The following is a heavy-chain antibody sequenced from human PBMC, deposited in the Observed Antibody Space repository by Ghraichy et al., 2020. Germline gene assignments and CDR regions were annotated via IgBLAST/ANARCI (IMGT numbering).Heavy chain of an antibody. D-gene: IGHD3-16*02. CDR3: ARDRVDMITFGGVIVDVYYYYYGMDV. Sequence: GGSLRLSCAASGFTFSSYGMHWVRQAPGKGLEWVAVIWYDGSNKYYADSVKGRFTISRDNSKNTLYLQMNSLRAEDTAVYYCARDRVDMITFGGVIVDVYYYYYGMDVWGQGTTVTVSS. V-gene: IGHV3-33*01. CDR2: IWYDGSNK. J-gene: IGHJ6*02. CDR1: GFTFSSYG.